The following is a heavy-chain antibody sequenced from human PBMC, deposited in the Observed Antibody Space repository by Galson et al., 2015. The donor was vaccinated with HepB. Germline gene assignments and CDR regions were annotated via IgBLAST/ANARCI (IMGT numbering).Heavy chain of an antibody. V-gene: IGHV1-24*01. Sequence: SVKVSCKVSGYTLTELSMHWVRQAPGKGLEWMGGFDPEDGETIYAQKFQGRVTMTEDTSTDTAYMELSSLRSEDTAVYYCATHWGALLLAPDREAFDIWGQGTMVTVSS. CDR1: GYTLTELS. CDR2: FDPEDGET. J-gene: IGHJ3*02. D-gene: IGHD7-27*01. CDR3: ATHWGALLLAPDREAFDI.